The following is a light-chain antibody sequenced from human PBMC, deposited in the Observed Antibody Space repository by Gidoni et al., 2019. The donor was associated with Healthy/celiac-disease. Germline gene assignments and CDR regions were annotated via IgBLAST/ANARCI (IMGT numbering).Light chain of an antibody. V-gene: IGKV1-39*01. Sequence: DIQMTQSPSSLSASVGDRVTITCRASKSITSYLNWYQQKPGKAPKLLIYAASRLQSGVPSRFSGSGSGTDFTLTIISLQPEDFATYYCQQSYSTLWTFGQGTKVEIK. J-gene: IGKJ1*01. CDR2: AAS. CDR1: KSITSY. CDR3: QQSYSTLWT.